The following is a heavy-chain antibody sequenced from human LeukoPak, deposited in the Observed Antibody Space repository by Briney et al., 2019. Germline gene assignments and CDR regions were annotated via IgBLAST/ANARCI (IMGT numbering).Heavy chain of an antibody. CDR3: VDVAARGY. V-gene: IGHV3-30-3*01. CDR2: ISYDGSNK. D-gene: IGHD6-6*01. CDR1: GFTFSSYA. J-gene: IGHJ4*02. Sequence: GGSLRLSCAASGFTFSSYAMHWVRQAPGKGLKWVAVISYDGSNKYYADSVKGRFTISRDNSKNTLYLQMNSLRAEDTAVYYCVDVAARGYWGQGTLVTVSS.